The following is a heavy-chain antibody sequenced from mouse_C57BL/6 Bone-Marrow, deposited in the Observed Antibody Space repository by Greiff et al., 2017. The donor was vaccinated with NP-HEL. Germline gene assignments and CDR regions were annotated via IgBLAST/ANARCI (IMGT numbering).Heavy chain of an antibody. CDR1: GFTFSSYG. V-gene: IGHV5-6*01. J-gene: IGHJ4*01. Sequence: EVQLVESGGDLVKPGGSLKLSCAASGFTFSSYGMSWVRQTPDKRLEWVATISSGGSYTYYPDSVKGRFTISRDNAKNTLYLQMSSLKSEDTAMYYCARRDAMDYWGQGTSVTVSS. CDR3: ARRDAMDY. CDR2: ISSGGSYT.